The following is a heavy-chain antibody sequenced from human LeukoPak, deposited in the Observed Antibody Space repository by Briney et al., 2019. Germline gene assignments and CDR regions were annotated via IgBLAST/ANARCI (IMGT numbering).Heavy chain of an antibody. Sequence: SETLSLTCTVSGGSISISSDCWGWVRQPPGKRLEWIGNTHSNGNTYYNSSLKSRVTISEDTSKNQFSLILTSVTAADTAVYYYARLPTGFPNWFDPWGQGILVTVS. V-gene: IGHV4-39*01. CDR1: GGSISISSDC. J-gene: IGHJ5*02. CDR3: ARLPTGFPNWFDP. D-gene: IGHD4-17*01. CDR2: THSNGNT.